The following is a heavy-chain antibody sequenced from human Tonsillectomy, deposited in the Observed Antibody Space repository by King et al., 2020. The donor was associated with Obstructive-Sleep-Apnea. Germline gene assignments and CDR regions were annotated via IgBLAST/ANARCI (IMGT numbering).Heavy chain of an antibody. Sequence: QLVQSGGDLVTPGGSLRLSCEASGFTFSDYYMNWIRQAPGKGLEWISYISSSDDTMFYADSVKGQVTISRDNAKNSLYLQLNSLRAEDTAVYYCARQTYYYDSSGLDYWGQGTLVIVSS. CDR3: ARQTYYYDSSGLDY. V-gene: IGHV3-11*01. CDR1: GFTFSDYY. J-gene: IGHJ4*02. CDR2: ISSSDDTM. D-gene: IGHD3-22*01.